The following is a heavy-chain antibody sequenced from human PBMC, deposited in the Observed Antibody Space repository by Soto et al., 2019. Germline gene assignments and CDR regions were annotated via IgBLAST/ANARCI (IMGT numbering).Heavy chain of an antibody. CDR3: ARVDSSGYSWPQYSNDY. J-gene: IGHJ4*02. Sequence: EASVKVSCKASGYTFTSYGISWVRQAPGQGLEWMGWISAYNGNTNYAQKLQGRVTMTTDTSTSTAYMELRSLRSDDTAVYYCARVDSSGYSWPQYSNDYWGQGTLVTVSS. CDR2: ISAYNGNT. CDR1: GYTFTSYG. D-gene: IGHD3-22*01. V-gene: IGHV1-18*01.